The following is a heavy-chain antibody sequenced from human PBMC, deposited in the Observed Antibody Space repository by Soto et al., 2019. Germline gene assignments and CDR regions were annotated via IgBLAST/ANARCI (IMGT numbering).Heavy chain of an antibody. D-gene: IGHD3-10*01. CDR2: ISYDGSKK. V-gene: IGHV3-30-3*01. CDR3: ARSGSAEHYFDY. CDR1: GFTFSSYA. J-gene: IGHJ4*02. Sequence: QVQLVESGGGVVQPGRSLRLSCAASGFTFSSYAMHWVRQAPGKGLEWVAVISYDGSKKYYADSVKGRFTISRDNSKNTLYLQMNSLRAEDTAVYYCARSGSAEHYFDYWGQGTLVTVSS.